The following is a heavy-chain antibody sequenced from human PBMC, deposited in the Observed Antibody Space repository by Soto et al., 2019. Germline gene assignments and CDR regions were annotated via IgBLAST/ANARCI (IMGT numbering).Heavy chain of an antibody. D-gene: IGHD2-2*01. V-gene: IGHV4-34*01. Sequence: WTWIRQPPGKGLEWIGEINQSGSTNYNPSLKSRVTISIDTSKNQFSLKLTSVTAADTAVYYCAREGSTSLRYFDLWGRGTLVTVSS. CDR2: INQSGST. J-gene: IGHJ2*01. CDR3: AREGSTSLRYFDL.